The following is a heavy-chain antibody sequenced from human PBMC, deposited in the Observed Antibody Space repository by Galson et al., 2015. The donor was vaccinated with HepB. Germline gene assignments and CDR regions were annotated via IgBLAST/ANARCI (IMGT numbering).Heavy chain of an antibody. V-gene: IGHV3-30-3*01. J-gene: IGHJ4*02. CDR3: ARTDCTSATCLGAYFDY. CDR2: ISGAGSVN. D-gene: IGHD2-2*01. Sequence: SLRLSCAASGFIFSSYSMHWVRQAPGKGLEWVAVISGAGSVNFYADSVEGRFTISRDNSKNTLYLQINSLRAEDTAVYYCARTDCTSATCLGAYFDYGGQGTLVSVSS. CDR1: GFIFSSYS.